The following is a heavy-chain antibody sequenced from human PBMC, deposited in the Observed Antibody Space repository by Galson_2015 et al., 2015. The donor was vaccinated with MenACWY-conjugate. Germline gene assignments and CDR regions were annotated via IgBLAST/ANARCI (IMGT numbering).Heavy chain of an antibody. J-gene: IGHJ4*02. CDR1: GFTFSSYA. D-gene: IGHD3-10*01. CDR3: AKVAAMVRGVIGFFDY. Sequence: SLRLSCAASGFTFSSYAMSWVRQAPGKGLEWVSAISGSGGSTYYADSVKGRFTISRDNSKNTLYLQMNSLRAEDTAVYYCAKVAAMVRGVIGFFDYWGQGTLVTVSS. V-gene: IGHV3-23*01. CDR2: ISGSGGST.